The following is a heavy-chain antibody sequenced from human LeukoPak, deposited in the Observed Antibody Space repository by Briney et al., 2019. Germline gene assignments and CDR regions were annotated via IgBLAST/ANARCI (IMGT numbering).Heavy chain of an antibody. V-gene: IGHV1-2*02. D-gene: IGHD1-26*01. CDR3: ARVGATYSGDP. CDR1: GYTFTDYY. J-gene: IGHJ5*02. Sequence: ASVKVSCKASGYTFTDYYIHWVRQAPGQGLEWMAWIDPNSGATNYAQKFQGRITMTRDTSISTAYMELSRLRSDDTAEYYCARVGATYSGDPWGQGTLVTVSS. CDR2: IDPNSGAT.